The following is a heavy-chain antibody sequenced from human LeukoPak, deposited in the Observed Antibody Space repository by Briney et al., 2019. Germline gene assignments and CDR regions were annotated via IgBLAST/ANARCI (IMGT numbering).Heavy chain of an antibody. CDR2: ISYDGSNK. J-gene: IGHJ4*02. CDR3: ARDIISPGFGEFFHDY. CDR1: GFTFSSYG. V-gene: IGHV3-30*03. Sequence: PGGSLRLSCAASGFTFSSYGMHWVRQAPGKGLEWVAVISYDGSNKYYADSVKGRFTISRDNSKNTLYLQMNSLRAEDTAVYYCARDIISPGFGEFFHDYWGQGTLVTVSS. D-gene: IGHD3-10*01.